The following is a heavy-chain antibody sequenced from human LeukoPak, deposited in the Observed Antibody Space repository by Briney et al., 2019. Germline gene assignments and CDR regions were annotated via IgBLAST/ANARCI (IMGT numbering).Heavy chain of an antibody. V-gene: IGHV3-53*01. CDR3: AREFRHFYCSSTSCYSSSWFDP. Sequence: GGSLRLSCAASGFTVSSNYMSWVRQAPGKGLEWVSVIYSGGSTYYADSVKGRFTISRDNSKNTLYLQMNSLRAEDTAVYYCAREFRHFYCSSTSCYSSSWFDPWGQGTLVTVSS. CDR2: IYSGGST. J-gene: IGHJ5*02. D-gene: IGHD2-2*02. CDR1: GFTVSSNY.